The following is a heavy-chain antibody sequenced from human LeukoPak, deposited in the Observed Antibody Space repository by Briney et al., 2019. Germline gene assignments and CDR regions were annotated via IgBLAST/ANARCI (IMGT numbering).Heavy chain of an antibody. Sequence: PGGSLRLSCAASGFTFSSYGMHWVRQAPGKGLEWVAVISYDGSNKYYADSVKGRFTISRDNSKNTLYLQMNSLRAEDTAVYYCAKDYPVLRYFDWSDAFDIWGQGTMVTVSS. D-gene: IGHD3-9*01. CDR3: AKDYPVLRYFDWSDAFDI. J-gene: IGHJ3*02. V-gene: IGHV3-30*18. CDR1: GFTFSSYG. CDR2: ISYDGSNK.